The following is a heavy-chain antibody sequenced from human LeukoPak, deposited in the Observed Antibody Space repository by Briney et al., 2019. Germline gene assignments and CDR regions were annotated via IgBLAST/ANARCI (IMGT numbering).Heavy chain of an antibody. D-gene: IGHD6-13*01. CDR3: ARDLGSSWDV. CDR1: GFTVSSNY. Sequence: PWGSLRLSCAASGFTVSSNYMSWVRQAPRKGLEGVSHTYSGGSTYYADSVKGRFTISRDNSKSTLYLQMNSLSAEDTAVYYCARDLGSSWDVWGKGTTVTVSS. J-gene: IGHJ6*04. V-gene: IGHV3-53*01. CDR2: TYSGGST.